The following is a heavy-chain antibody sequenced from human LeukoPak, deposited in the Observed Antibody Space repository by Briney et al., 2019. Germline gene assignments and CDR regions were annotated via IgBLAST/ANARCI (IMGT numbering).Heavy chain of an antibody. J-gene: IGHJ4*02. D-gene: IGHD1-26*01. CDR2: INHSGST. V-gene: IGHV4-34*01. Sequence: PSETLSLTCAVYGGSFSGYYWSWIRQPPGKGLEWIGEINHSGSTNHNPSLKSRVTISVDTSKNQFSLKLSSVTAADTAVYYCARRSQSFANRAFDYWGQGTLVTVSS. CDR3: ARRSQSFANRAFDY. CDR1: GGSFSGYY.